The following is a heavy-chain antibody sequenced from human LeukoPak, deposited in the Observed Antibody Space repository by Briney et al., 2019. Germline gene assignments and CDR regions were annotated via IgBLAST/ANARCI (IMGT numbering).Heavy chain of an antibody. CDR2: ISGSGGST. V-gene: IGHV3-23*01. Sequence: GGSLRLSCAASGFTFSSYGMSWVRQAPGKGLEWVSAISGSGGSTYYADSVKGRFTISRDNSKNTLYLQMNSLRAEDTAVYYCAKDHGSLGSGLNWGQGTLVTVSS. D-gene: IGHD3-10*01. CDR1: GFTFSSYG. J-gene: IGHJ4*02. CDR3: AKDHGSLGSGLN.